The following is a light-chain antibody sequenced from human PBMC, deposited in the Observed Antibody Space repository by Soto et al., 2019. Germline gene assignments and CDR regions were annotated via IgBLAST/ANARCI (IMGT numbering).Light chain of an antibody. V-gene: IGLV2-14*01. CDR1: SSDVGGYDY. CDR3: CSYTSISTLT. Sequence: QPVLTQPASVSGSPGQSITISCTGTSSDVGGYDYVSWYQHHPGKVPKLMIYEVSNRPSGVTNRFSGSKSGNTASLTISGLQAEDEADYYCCSYTSISTLTFGGGTKLTVL. J-gene: IGLJ3*02. CDR2: EVS.